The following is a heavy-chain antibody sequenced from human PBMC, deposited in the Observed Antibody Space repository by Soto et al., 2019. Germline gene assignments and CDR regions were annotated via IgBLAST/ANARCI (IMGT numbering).Heavy chain of an antibody. CDR1: GGSFSGYY. CDR2: INQSGST. CDR3: ARGRRGYSYGYGGWFDP. Sequence: QVQLQQWGAGLLKPSETLSLTCAVYGGSFSGYYWSWIRQPPGKGLEWIGEINQSGSTNYNPSLKCRVTISVDASKNQFSLKLSSVTAADTAVYYCARGRRGYSYGYGGWFDPWGQGTLVTVSS. D-gene: IGHD5-18*01. V-gene: IGHV4-34*01. J-gene: IGHJ5*02.